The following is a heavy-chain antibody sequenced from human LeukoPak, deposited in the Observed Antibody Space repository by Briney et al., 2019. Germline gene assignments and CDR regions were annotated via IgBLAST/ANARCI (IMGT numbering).Heavy chain of an antibody. V-gene: IGHV1-2*02. CDR2: INPNSGGT. D-gene: IGHD6-13*01. J-gene: IGHJ4*02. CDR1: GYTFTGYY. CDR3: ARFKKAAAGESYDY. Sequence: ASVKVSCKASGYTFTGYYMHWVRQAPGQGLEWMGWINPNSGGTNYAQKFQGRVTMTRDTSISTAYMELSRLRSDDTAVYYCARFKKAAAGESYDYWGQGTLVTVSS.